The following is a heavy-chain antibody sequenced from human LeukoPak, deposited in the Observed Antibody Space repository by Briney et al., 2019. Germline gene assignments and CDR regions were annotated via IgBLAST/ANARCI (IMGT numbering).Heavy chain of an antibody. V-gene: IGHV6-1*01. CDR3: ARSISTGGFRLDY. CDR1: GDSVSSNSAA. CDR2: TYYRSKWYF. D-gene: IGHD2-2*01. Sequence: KASQTLSLTCAISGDSVSSNSAAWNWIRQSPSRGLEWLGRTYYRSKWYFDYAVSVEGRININPDTSKNQFSLQLNSVTPEDTAVYYCARSISTGGFRLDYWGQATLVTVSS. J-gene: IGHJ4*02.